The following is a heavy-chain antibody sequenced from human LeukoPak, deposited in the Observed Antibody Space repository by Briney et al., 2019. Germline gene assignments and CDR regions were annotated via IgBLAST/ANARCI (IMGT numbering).Heavy chain of an antibody. D-gene: IGHD3-10*01. J-gene: IGHJ4*02. CDR2: IYPGDSDT. V-gene: IGHV5-51*01. Sequence: GESLKISCKGSGYSFTDYWIGWVRQMPGKGLEWMGIIYPGDSDTRYSPSFQGQVTISADKSISTAYLQWSSLKASDAAMYYCARRFSGTTSAGDYWGQGTLVTVSS. CDR1: GYSFTDYW. CDR3: ARRFSGTTSAGDY.